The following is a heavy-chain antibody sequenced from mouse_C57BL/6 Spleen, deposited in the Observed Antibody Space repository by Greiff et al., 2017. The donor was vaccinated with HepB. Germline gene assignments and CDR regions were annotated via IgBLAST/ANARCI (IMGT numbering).Heavy chain of an antibody. Sequence: LQQSGAELVRPGASVKMSCKASGYTFTSYNMHWVKQTPRQGLEWIGAIYPGNGDTSYNQKFKGKATLTVDKSSSTAYMQLSSLTSEDSAVYFCARGDYYGSSYDYFDYWGQGTTLTVSS. V-gene: IGHV1-12*01. D-gene: IGHD1-1*01. CDR3: ARGDYYGSSYDYFDY. J-gene: IGHJ2*01. CDR1: GYTFTSYN. CDR2: IYPGNGDT.